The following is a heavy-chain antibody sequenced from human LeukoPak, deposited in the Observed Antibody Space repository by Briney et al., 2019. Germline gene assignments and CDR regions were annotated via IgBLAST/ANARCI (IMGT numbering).Heavy chain of an antibody. V-gene: IGHV3-30*09. CDR1: GFTFSSYA. CDR3: ATGGSSLLVGYFDY. D-gene: IGHD3-16*01. J-gene: IGHJ4*02. Sequence: GGSLRLSCAASGFTFSSYAMHWVRQAPGKGLEWVAVISYDGSNKYYADSVKGRFAISRDNSKNTLYLQMNSLRAEDTAVYYCATGGSSLLVGYFDYWGQGTLVTVSS. CDR2: ISYDGSNK.